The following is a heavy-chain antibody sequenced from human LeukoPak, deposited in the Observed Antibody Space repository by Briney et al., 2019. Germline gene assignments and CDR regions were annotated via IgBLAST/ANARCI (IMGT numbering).Heavy chain of an antibody. Sequence: SVKVSCKASGGTFSSYAIIWVRQAPGQGLEWMGRIIPILGIANYAQKFQGRVTITADKSTSTAYMELSSLRSEDTAVYYCAATQDYYDNQFDYWGQGTLVTVSS. J-gene: IGHJ4*02. V-gene: IGHV1-69*04. CDR1: GGTFSSYA. CDR2: IIPILGIA. D-gene: IGHD3-22*01. CDR3: AATQDYYDNQFDY.